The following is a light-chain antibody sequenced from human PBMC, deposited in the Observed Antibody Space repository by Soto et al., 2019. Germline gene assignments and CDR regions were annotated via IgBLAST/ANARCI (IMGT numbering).Light chain of an antibody. J-gene: IGKJ5*01. CDR3: QQSYSFIT. CDR1: QSISSY. Sequence: DIQMTQSPSSLSASVGDRVTNTCRASQSISSYLNWYQQKPGKAPKLLIYAASSLQSGVPSRFSGSGSGTDFTLTISSLQPEDFATYYCQQSYSFITFGQGTRLEIK. V-gene: IGKV1-39*01. CDR2: AAS.